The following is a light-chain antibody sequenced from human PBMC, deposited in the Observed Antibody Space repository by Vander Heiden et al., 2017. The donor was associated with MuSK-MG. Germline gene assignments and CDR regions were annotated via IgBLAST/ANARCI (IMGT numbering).Light chain of an antibody. V-gene: IGLV2-23*02. CDR2: EVS. J-gene: IGLJ2*01. CDR3: CSYTGSSTFVV. Sequence: QSALTQPASVSGPPGQSIPISCTGPRSDVGNYNRVSWYQPPPGKAPKLMIYEVSKRPSGVSNRFSGSKSANTASLTISGLQAEDEADYYCCSYTGSSTFVVFGGGTKLTVL. CDR1: RSDVGNYNR.